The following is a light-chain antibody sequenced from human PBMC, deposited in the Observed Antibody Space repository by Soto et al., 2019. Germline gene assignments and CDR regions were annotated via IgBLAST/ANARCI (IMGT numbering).Light chain of an antibody. CDR1: QTISNW. CDR2: DVS. J-gene: IGKJ1*01. V-gene: IGKV1-5*01. Sequence: DIQMTQSPSTLSASVGDIVTITCRASQTISNWLAWYQQKPGKAPKLLIYDVSSLQSGVPSRFSGSGSGTAFTLTISSLQPDDSATYYCQQYSTFWTFGQGTMVDVK. CDR3: QQYSTFWT.